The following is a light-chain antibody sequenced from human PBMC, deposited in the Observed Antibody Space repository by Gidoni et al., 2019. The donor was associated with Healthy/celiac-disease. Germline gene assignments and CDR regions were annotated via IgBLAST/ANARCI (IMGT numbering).Light chain of an antibody. CDR3: QQRSNRPIT. Sequence: EIVLTPSPATLSLSPGERATLSCRASQSVSSYLAWYQQKPGQAPRLLIYDASNRATGIPARFSGSGSGTDFTLTISSLEPEDFAVYYCQQRSNRPITFGQXTRLEIK. V-gene: IGKV3-11*01. J-gene: IGKJ5*01. CDR2: DAS. CDR1: QSVSSY.